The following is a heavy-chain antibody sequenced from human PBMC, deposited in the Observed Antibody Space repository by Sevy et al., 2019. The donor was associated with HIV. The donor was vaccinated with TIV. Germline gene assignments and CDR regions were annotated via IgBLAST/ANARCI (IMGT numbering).Heavy chain of an antibody. CDR1: GFTFSTYD. V-gene: IGHV3-30*18. Sequence: GGSLRLSCAASGFTFSTYDMHWVRQAPGKGLEWVAIISYDGSYRYYADSVRGRFSMSRDNSKNTMYLQMSGLSIEDTAVYYCANNRPPGGSYFSRHGMDVWGRGTTVTVSS. D-gene: IGHD3-16*01. CDR3: ANNRPPGGSYFSRHGMDV. J-gene: IGHJ6*02. CDR2: ISYDGSYR.